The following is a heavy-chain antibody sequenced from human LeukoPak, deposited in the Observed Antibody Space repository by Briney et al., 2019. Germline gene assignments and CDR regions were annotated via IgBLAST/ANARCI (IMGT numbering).Heavy chain of an antibody. Sequence: GGSLRLSCAASGFTFSSYAMSWVRQAPGKGLEWVSAISGSGGSTYYADSVKGRFTISRDNSKNTLYLQMNSLRAEDTAVYYCAKVSVPAAIELGTHFDYWGQGTLVTVSS. V-gene: IGHV3-23*01. CDR1: GFTFSSYA. D-gene: IGHD2-2*02. J-gene: IGHJ4*02. CDR3: AKVSVPAAIELGTHFDY. CDR2: ISGSGGST.